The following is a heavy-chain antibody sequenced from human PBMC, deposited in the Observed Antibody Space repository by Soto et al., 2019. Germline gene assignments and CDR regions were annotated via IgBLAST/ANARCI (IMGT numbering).Heavy chain of an antibody. Sequence: PGGSLRLSCAASGFTFSNYAMHWVRQAPGKGLGWVAVIAYNGRIKYYADSVKGRFTISRDNSKKPLYLQVNSLRAEDTAVYYCARDDMLTGYHLGAFDIWGQGTLVTVSS. CDR2: IAYNGRIK. V-gene: IGHV3-30*04. CDR1: GFTFSNYA. J-gene: IGHJ3*02. CDR3: ARDDMLTGYHLGAFDI. D-gene: IGHD3-9*01.